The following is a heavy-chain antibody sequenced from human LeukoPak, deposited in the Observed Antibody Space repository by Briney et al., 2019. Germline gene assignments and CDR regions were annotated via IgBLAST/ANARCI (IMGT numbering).Heavy chain of an antibody. CDR2: ISSGGSDK. CDR1: GFTFSNYA. Sequence: GRSLRLSCAASGFTFSNYAMHWVHQAPGKGLEWVAVISSGGSDKYYPDSVKGRFAISRDNSKNTLYLQMNGLRPEDTAVYYCAKDAAAAGSFDFWGQGTLVTVSS. V-gene: IGHV3-30*18. CDR3: AKDAAAAGSFDF. D-gene: IGHD6-13*01. J-gene: IGHJ4*02.